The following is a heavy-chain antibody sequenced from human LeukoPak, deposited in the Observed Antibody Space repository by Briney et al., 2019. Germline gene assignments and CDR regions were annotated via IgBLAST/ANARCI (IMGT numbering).Heavy chain of an antibody. V-gene: IGHV4-61*02. CDR1: GGSISSTNYV. J-gene: IGHJ4*02. Sequence: PSETLSLTCTVSGGSISSTNYVWRWIRQPGGKGLEWIGRMYTSGNTNYNPSLKSRVTISVDTSKNQFSLKLSSVTAADTAVYYCAREVVAAAGTVDYWGQGTLVIVSS. CDR3: AREVVAAAGTVDY. CDR2: MYTSGNT. D-gene: IGHD6-13*01.